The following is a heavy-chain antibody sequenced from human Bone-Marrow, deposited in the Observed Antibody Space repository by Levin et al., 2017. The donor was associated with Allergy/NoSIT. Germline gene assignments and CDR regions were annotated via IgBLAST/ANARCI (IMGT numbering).Heavy chain of an antibody. Sequence: SETLSLTCGVDSAAFSNFYWSWLRQTPRRGLEWIWEVNPGESTDYNPSLTSRVTISADTSKKQFSLKLSSVTAAATGIYFCAYGSGTDYFEYWGPGTRVTVSA. CDR1: SAAFSNFY. D-gene: IGHD3-10*01. V-gene: IGHV4-34*07. J-gene: IGHJ4*01. CDR2: VNPGEST. CDR3: AYGSGTDYFEY.